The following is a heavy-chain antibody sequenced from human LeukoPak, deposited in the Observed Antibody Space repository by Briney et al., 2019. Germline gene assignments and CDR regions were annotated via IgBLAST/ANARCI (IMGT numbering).Heavy chain of an antibody. Sequence: PSETLSLTCTVSSGSISTSNYYWGWVRQPPGKALEWIGNIFYTGSTYYSPSLKSRVTISVDTSKNQFSLKLSSVTAADTAVYYCARDQASDSSSWYSLRGKDAFDIWGQGTMVTVSS. D-gene: IGHD6-13*01. CDR1: SGSISTSNYY. CDR2: IFYTGST. J-gene: IGHJ3*02. V-gene: IGHV4-39*07. CDR3: ARDQASDSSSWYSLRGKDAFDI.